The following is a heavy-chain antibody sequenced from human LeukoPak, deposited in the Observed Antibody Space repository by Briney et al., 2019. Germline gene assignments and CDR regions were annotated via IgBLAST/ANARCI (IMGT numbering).Heavy chain of an antibody. D-gene: IGHD5-18*01. CDR2: IIPIFGTA. J-gene: IGHJ5*02. CDR1: GYTFTSYY. CDR3: ARDPDTATEP. Sequence: SVKVSCKASGYTFTSYYMHWVRQAPGQGLEWMGGIIPIFGTANYAQKFQGRVTITADESTSTAYMELSSLRSEDTAVYYCARDPDTATEPWGQGTLVTVSS. V-gene: IGHV1-69*13.